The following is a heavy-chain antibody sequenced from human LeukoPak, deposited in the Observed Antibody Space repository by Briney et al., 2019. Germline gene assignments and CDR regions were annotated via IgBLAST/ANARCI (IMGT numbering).Heavy chain of an antibody. V-gene: IGHV1-18*01. J-gene: IGHJ6*02. Sequence: GASVKVSCKASGYTFSSYGISWVRQAPGQGLEWMGWISAYNGNTDYAQKLQGRVTMTRNTSISTAYMELSGLRSEDTAVYYCARPYSYYYGMDVWGQGTTVTVSS. CDR1: GYTFSSYG. CDR2: ISAYNGNT. D-gene: IGHD1-26*01. CDR3: ARPYSYYYGMDV.